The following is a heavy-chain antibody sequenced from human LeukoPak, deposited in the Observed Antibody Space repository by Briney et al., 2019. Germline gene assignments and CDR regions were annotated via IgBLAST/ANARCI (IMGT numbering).Heavy chain of an antibody. CDR2: ITHNGST. D-gene: IGHD6-13*01. CDR1: GGSFSGYY. Sequence: SGTLSLTCAVYGGSFSGYYWSWIRQPPGKGLEWIGEITHNGSTSYNPSLKGRVTISVDTSKNQFSLQLSSVTAADTAVYYCRRVAHSSSWYCFDSWGQGTLVTVSS. J-gene: IGHJ4*02. V-gene: IGHV4-34*01. CDR3: RRVAHSSSWYCFDS.